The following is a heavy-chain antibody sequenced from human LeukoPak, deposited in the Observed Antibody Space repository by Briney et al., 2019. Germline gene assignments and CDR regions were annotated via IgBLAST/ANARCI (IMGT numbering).Heavy chain of an antibody. Sequence: ASVKVSCKASGYTFTSYGISWVRQAPGQGLEWMGWISAYNGNTNYAQKLQGRVTMTTDTSTSTAYMELRSLRSDDTAVYYCAREPGYCSSTSCYRYFDPWGQGTLVTVSS. V-gene: IGHV1-18*04. CDR2: ISAYNGNT. D-gene: IGHD2-2*01. J-gene: IGHJ5*02. CDR1: GYTFTSYG. CDR3: AREPGYCSSTSCYRYFDP.